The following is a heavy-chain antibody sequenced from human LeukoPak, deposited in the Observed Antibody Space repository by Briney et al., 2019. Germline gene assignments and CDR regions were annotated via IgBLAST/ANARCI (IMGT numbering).Heavy chain of an antibody. Sequence: SVKVSCKAFGGTFSRNAFTWVRQAPGRGLEWMGRINPILGMTNYAQKFQDRVSMSADKSTSTAYMELRSLRSEDTAVYYCASGSYTVSLIDYWGQGTLVTVSS. CDR2: INPILGMT. CDR1: GGTFSRNA. V-gene: IGHV1-69*04. CDR3: ASGSYTVSLIDY. J-gene: IGHJ4*02. D-gene: IGHD3-10*01.